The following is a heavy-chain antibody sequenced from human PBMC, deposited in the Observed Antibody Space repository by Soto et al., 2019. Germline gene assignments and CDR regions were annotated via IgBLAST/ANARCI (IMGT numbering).Heavy chain of an antibody. J-gene: IGHJ4*02. Sequence: LSLTFTVSGGSIISTNYYWGWIRQPPGKGLEWIGNIYFRGSTYYSPSLKSRVTMSVDPSKNQFSLKLSSVTAADTAIYYCARGSVAAAGTDFDYWGQGTLVTVSS. CDR3: ARGSVAAAGTDFDY. CDR2: IYFRGST. V-gene: IGHV4-39*01. D-gene: IGHD6-13*01. CDR1: GGSIISTNYY.